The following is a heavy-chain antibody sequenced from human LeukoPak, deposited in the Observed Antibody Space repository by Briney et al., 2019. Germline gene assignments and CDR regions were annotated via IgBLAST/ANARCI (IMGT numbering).Heavy chain of an antibody. CDR3: ARDPAAVTSRYYYYYMDV. D-gene: IGHD6-13*01. V-gene: IGHV1-46*01. CDR1: GYTFTGYY. J-gene: IGHJ6*03. Sequence: ASVKVSCKASGYTFTGYYMHWVRQAPGQGLEWMGIINPSGGSTSYAQKFQGRVTMTRDMSTSTVYMELSSLRSEDTAVYYCARDPAAVTSRYYYYYMDVWGKGTTVTVSS. CDR2: INPSGGST.